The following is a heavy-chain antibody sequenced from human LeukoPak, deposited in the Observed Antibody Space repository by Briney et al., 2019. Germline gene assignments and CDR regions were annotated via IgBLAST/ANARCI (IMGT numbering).Heavy chain of an antibody. CDR2: ISYDGRNI. V-gene: IGHV3-30*18. D-gene: IGHD2-2*01. J-gene: IGHJ4*02. CDR1: GFTFNNYG. Sequence: PGKSLRLSCAASGFTFNNYGMHWVRQAPGKGLEWVAVISYDGRNIHYPDSVKGRFTISRDIPTDTLWLQMDSLRTEDTSVYYCAKGPLRGTAAAIDYWGQGTLVTVSS. CDR3: AKGPLRGTAAAIDY.